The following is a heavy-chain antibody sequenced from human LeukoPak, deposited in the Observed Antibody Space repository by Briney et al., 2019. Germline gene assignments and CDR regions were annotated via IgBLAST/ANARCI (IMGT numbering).Heavy chain of an antibody. J-gene: IGHJ4*02. V-gene: IGHV4-38-2*01. CDR1: GYSISSGYY. CDR2: IYHSGST. CDR3: ASGYNWNYILGH. D-gene: IGHD1-7*01. Sequence: SETLSLTCAVSGYSISSGYYWGWIRQPPGKGLEWIGSIYHSGSTYYNPSLKSRVTISVDTSKNQFSLKLTSVTAADTAVYYCASGYNWNYILGHWGQGTLVTVSS.